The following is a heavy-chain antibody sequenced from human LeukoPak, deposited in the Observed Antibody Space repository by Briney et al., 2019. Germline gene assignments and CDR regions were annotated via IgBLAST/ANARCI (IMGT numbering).Heavy chain of an antibody. D-gene: IGHD6-13*01. J-gene: IGHJ6*02. CDR3: ARADAAAGHYYYYGMDV. Sequence: GGSLRLSCAASRFTFSSYSMNWVRQAPGEGLEWVSYISYSSSAIYYADSVKGRFTISRDNAKNSLYLQMNSLRSDDTAVYYCARADAAAGHYYYYGMDVWGQGTTVTVSS. CDR1: RFTFSSYS. CDR2: ISYSSSAI. V-gene: IGHV3-48*04.